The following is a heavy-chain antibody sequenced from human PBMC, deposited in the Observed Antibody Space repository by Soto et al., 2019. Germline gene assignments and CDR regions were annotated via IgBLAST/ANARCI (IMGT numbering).Heavy chain of an antibody. CDR3: AKSYGDYGARNSHYYGMDV. V-gene: IGHV3-23*01. CDR2: TSGSGAGI. D-gene: IGHD4-17*01. Sequence: GGSLRLSCAASGFNFRNYAMNWVRQAPGKGLEWVSGTSGSGAGIHYADSVNGRFSISRDNSKSKLYLQMNSLRAEDTAVYYCAKSYGDYGARNSHYYGMDVCGQGXTVTVSS. CDR1: GFNFRNYA. J-gene: IGHJ6*02.